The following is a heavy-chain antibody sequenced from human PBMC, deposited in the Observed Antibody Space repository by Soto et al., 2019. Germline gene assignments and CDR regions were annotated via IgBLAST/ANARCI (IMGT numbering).Heavy chain of an antibody. J-gene: IGHJ4*02. CDR1: GGSFSGYY. CDR3: ARGGNSGYVDYRY. Sequence: ETLSLTCAVYGGSFSGYYWSWIRQPPGKGLEWIGEINHSGSTNYNPSLKSRVTISVDTSKNQFSLKLSSVTAADTAVYYCARGGNSGYVDYRYWGQGTLVTVSS. CDR2: INHSGST. D-gene: IGHD5-12*01. V-gene: IGHV4-34*01.